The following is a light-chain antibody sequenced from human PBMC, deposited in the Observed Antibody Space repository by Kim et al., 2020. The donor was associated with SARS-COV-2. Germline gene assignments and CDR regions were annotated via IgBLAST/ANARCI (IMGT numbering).Light chain of an antibody. V-gene: IGKV1-5*03. CDR1: QSISSW. CDR2: KAT. CDR3: QQYNSYPYT. Sequence: ASVGDRVTITCRASQSISSWLAWYQQKPGKAPKLLIYKATNLESGVPSRFSGRGSGTEFTLTISSLQPDDFATYYCQQYNSYPYTFGQGTKVDIK. J-gene: IGKJ2*01.